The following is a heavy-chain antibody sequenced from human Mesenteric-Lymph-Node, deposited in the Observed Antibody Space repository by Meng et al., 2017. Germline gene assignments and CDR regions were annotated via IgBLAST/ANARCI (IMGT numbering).Heavy chain of an antibody. CDR3: ARGYSSSWGYYYGMDV. D-gene: IGHD6-13*01. CDR1: GFTFSSYA. Sequence: GESLKISCAASGFTFSSYAVHWVRQAPGKGLEWVAVISYDGSNKYYADSVKGRFTISRDNSKNTLYLQMNSLRAEDTAVYYCARGYSSSWGYYYGMDVWGQGTTVTVSS. CDR2: ISYDGSNK. J-gene: IGHJ6*02. V-gene: IGHV3-30*04.